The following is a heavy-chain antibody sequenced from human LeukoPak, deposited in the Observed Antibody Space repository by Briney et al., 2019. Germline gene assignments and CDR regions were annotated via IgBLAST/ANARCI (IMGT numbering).Heavy chain of an antibody. Sequence: GGSLRLSCVASGFLFSNYWMTWVRQAPGKGLEWVANIKQDGTEKYYVDAVKGRFTISRDNAKNSLFLQMNSLRAEDTAVYYCSRGEAFCDYWGQGALVTVSS. V-gene: IGHV3-7*05. J-gene: IGHJ4*02. CDR1: GFLFSNYW. CDR3: SRGEAFCDY. CDR2: IKQDGTEK.